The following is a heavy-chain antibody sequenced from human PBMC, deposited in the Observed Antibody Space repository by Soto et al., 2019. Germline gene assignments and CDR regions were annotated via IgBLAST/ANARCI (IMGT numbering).Heavy chain of an antibody. CDR2: INHSGST. D-gene: IGHD3-16*02. V-gene: IGHV4-34*01. CDR3: AICHDYIWGSYRKNSYFDY. J-gene: IGHJ4*02. CDR1: GGSFGGYY. Sequence: SETLSLTCAVYGGSFGGYYWSWIRQPPGKGLEWIGEINHSGSTNYNPSLKSRVTISVDTSKNQFSLKLSSVTAADTAVYYCAICHDYIWGSYRKNSYFDYWGQGTLVTVSS.